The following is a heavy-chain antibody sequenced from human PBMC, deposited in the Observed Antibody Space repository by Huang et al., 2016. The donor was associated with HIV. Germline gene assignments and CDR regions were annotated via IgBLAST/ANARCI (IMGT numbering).Heavy chain of an antibody. CDR3: ARDPRIQSWLNFFDY. CDR1: GFSISSYG. CDR2: INSDGSST. Sequence: EVQLVESGGGLVQPGGSLRLSCAASGFSISSYGMHWVRQAPGTGLGWVSRINSDGSSTSYADSVKGRFTISRDNAKNTLYLQMNSLRAEDTAVYYCARDPRIQSWLNFFDYWGQGTLVSVSS. V-gene: IGHV3-74*01. D-gene: IGHD3-22*01. J-gene: IGHJ4*02.